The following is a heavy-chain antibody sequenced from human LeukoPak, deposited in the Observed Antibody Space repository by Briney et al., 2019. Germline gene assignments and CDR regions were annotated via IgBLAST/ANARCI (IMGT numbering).Heavy chain of an antibody. Sequence: GGSLRLSCAASGFTFSSYSMNWVRQAPGKGLEWVSYISSSSSTIYYADSVKGRCTISRDNFKNMVYLEMNSLRAEDTAIYYCATDGSGWSRSSWGQGTLVTVSS. J-gene: IGHJ5*02. V-gene: IGHV3-48*01. CDR2: ISSSSSTI. CDR3: ATDGSGWSRSS. CDR1: GFTFSSYS. D-gene: IGHD6-19*01.